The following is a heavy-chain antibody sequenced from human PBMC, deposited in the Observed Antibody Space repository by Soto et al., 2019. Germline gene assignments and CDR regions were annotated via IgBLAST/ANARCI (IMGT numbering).Heavy chain of an antibody. J-gene: IGHJ4*02. V-gene: IGHV3-21*01. D-gene: IGHD6-19*01. CDR1: GFTFSSYS. Sequence: EVQLVESGGGLVKPGGSLRLSCAASGFTFSSYSMNWVRQAPGKGLEWVASISSSSSYIYYADSVKGRFTISRDNAKNSLYLQMNSLRAEDTAVYYCAREGIAVAGYYFDYCGQGTLGTVSS. CDR3: AREGIAVAGYYFDY. CDR2: ISSSSSYI.